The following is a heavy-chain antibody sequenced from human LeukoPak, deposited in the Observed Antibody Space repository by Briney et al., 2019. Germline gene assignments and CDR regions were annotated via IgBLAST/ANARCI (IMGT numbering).Heavy chain of an antibody. J-gene: IGHJ6*02. CDR2: ISYDGSNK. V-gene: IGHV3-30-3*01. CDR1: GFTFSSYA. CDR3: ARIYYGMDV. Sequence: PGGSLRLSCAASGFTFSSYAMHWVRQAPGKGLEWVAVISYDGSNKYYADFVKGRFTISRDNSKNTLYLQMNSLRAEDTAVYYCARIYYGMDVWGQGTTVTVSS.